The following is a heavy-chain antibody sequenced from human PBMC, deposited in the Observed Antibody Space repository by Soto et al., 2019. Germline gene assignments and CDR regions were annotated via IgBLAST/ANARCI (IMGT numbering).Heavy chain of an antibody. CDR3: AREVVTETTWGFFDS. CDR2: ISPFFGTT. CDR1: GGGTLSNDA. Sequence: QVHLVQSGADGRKSGSSVRVSCTASGGGTLSNDAISWVRQAPGQGLEWLGRISPFFGTTDYSQSFEGRLTMTADASTGTVYLDLRSLKSDDTAVYYCAREVVTETTWGFFDSWGQGTLVTVSS. V-gene: IGHV1-69*01. D-gene: IGHD2-21*02. J-gene: IGHJ4*02.